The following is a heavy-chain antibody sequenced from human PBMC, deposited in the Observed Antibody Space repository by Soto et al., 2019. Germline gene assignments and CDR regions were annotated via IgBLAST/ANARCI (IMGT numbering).Heavy chain of an antibody. CDR2: IYWDDDK. V-gene: IGHV2-5*02. J-gene: IGHJ4*02. D-gene: IGHD1-1*01. Sequence: SGATLVNPTQTVRLTCTFSGFSLSTSGVGVGWIRQPPGKALERLALIYWDDDKRYSPSLKSRLTITKDTSKNQVVLTLTNVDPVDTATYYCAHRHGLHGNWNGGSFDFCGQGALVTSPQ. CDR3: AHRHGLHGNWNGGSFDF. CDR1: GFSLSTSGVG.